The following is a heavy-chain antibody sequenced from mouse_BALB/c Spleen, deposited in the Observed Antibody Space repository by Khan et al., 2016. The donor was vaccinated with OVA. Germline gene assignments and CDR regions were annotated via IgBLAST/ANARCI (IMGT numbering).Heavy chain of an antibody. CDR2: ISSGGST. CDR3: ARVYTSSGVDY. D-gene: IGHD1-1*01. Sequence: EVELVESGGGLVKPGGSLKLSCAASGFTFSSYAMSWVRQTPEKRLEWVASISSGGSTYYPDSVKGRFTIPRDNARNILYLQMISRRAEDTAMYYCARVYTSSGVDYWGQGTTLTVSS. J-gene: IGHJ2*01. V-gene: IGHV5-6-5*01. CDR1: GFTFSSYA.